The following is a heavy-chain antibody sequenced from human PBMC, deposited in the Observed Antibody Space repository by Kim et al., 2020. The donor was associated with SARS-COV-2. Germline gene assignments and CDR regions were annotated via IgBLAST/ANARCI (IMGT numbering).Heavy chain of an antibody. CDR3: ARVGRDAGTLVVVAASDY. J-gene: IGHJ4*02. D-gene: IGHD2-15*01. V-gene: IGHV1-46*01. CDR1: GYTFTSYY. Sequence: ASVKVSCKASGYTFTSYYMHWVRQAPGQGLEWMGIINPSGGSTSYAQKFQGRVTMTRDTSTSTVYMELSSLRSEDTAVYYCARVGRDAGTLVVVAASDYWGQGTLVTVSS. CDR2: INPSGGST.